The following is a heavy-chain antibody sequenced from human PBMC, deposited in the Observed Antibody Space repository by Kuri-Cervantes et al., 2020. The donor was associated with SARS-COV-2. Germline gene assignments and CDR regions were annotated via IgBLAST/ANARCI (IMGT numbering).Heavy chain of an antibody. CDR3: ARDLSGYPVDY. CDR2: IYTGGST. J-gene: IGHJ4*02. Sequence: GESLKISCAASGFTVSSNYMTWVRQAPGKGLGWVSTIYTGGSTDYADSVKGRFTISRDNSKNTLYLQMNSLRAEDTAVYYCARDLSGYPVDYWGQGTLVTVSS. D-gene: IGHD3-22*01. CDR1: GFTVSSNY. V-gene: IGHV3-66*02.